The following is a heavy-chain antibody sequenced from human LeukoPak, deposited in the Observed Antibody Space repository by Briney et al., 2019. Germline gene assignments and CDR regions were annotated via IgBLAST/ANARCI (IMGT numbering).Heavy chain of an antibody. CDR2: IKQDGSDK. V-gene: IGHV3-7*05. Sequence: PGGSLRLSCAASGFTFSRRWMSWVRQAPGRGLEWVANIKQDGSDKYYVDSVKGRFTISRDNAKTSLFLQMNSLRAEDTAVYYCAREVYGDNYFDYWGRGTLVTVAS. J-gene: IGHJ4*02. D-gene: IGHD4-17*01. CDR3: AREVYGDNYFDY. CDR1: GFTFSRRW.